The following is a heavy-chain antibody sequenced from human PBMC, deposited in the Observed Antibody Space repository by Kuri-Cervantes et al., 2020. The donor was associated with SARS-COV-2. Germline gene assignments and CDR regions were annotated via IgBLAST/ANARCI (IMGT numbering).Heavy chain of an antibody. D-gene: IGHD7-27*01. CDR1: GYTFTSYY. CDR3: ARAELTGIDY. Sequence: DSVKVSCKASGYTFTSYYMHWVRQAPGQGLEWMGIIHPSGGSTSYAQKFQGRVTMTRDTSTSTVYMELSSLRSEDTAVYYCARAELTGIDYWGQGTLVTVSS. V-gene: IGHV1-46*01. CDR2: IHPSGGST. J-gene: IGHJ4*02.